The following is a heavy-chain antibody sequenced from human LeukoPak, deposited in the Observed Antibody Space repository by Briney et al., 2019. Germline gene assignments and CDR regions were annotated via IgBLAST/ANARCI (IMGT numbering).Heavy chain of an antibody. CDR1: GYTFTSYD. J-gene: IGHJ6*03. Sequence: ASVKVSCKASGYTFTSYDINWVRQATGQGLEWMGWMNPNSGNTGYAQKFQGRVTITRNTSISTAYMELSSLRSEDTAVYYCARGGDWEIQWYYYYMDVWGKGTTVTISS. CDR2: MNPNSGNT. D-gene: IGHD1-26*01. CDR3: ARGGDWEIQWYYYYMDV. V-gene: IGHV1-8*03.